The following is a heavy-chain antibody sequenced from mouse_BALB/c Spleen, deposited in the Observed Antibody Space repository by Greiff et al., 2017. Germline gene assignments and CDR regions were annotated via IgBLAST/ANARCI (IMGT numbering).Heavy chain of an antibody. CDR2: INPYNGDT. V-gene: IGHV1-20*02. CDR1: GYSFTGYF. CDR3: AREDYYGSLYAMDY. J-gene: IGHJ4*01. D-gene: IGHD1-1*01. Sequence: VQLQQSGPELVKPGASVKISCKASGYSFTGYFMNRVMQSHGKSLEWIGRINPYNGDTFYNQKFKGKATLTVDKSSSTAHMELRSLASEDSAVYYCAREDYYGSLYAMDYWGQGTSVTVSS.